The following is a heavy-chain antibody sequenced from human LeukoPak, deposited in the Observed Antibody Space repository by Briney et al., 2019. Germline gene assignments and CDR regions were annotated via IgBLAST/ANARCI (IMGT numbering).Heavy chain of an antibody. J-gene: IGHJ4*02. V-gene: IGHV3-74*01. CDR2: INSDGSST. Sequence: QAGGSLRLSCAASGFTFSSYWMHWVRQAPGKGLVWVSRINSDGSSTSYADSVKGRFTISRDNAKNTLYLQMNSLRAEDTAVYYCARGSFVVVTVPFDYWGQGTLVTVSS. CDR3: ARGSFVVVTVPFDY. D-gene: IGHD2-21*02. CDR1: GFTFSSYW.